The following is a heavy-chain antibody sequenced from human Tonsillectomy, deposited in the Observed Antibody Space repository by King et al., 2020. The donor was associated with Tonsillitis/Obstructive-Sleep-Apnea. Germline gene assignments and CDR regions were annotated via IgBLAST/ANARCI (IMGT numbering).Heavy chain of an antibody. V-gene: IGHV1-24*01. Sequence: QLVQSGAEVKKPGASVKVSCKVSGYTLTELSMHWVRQAPGKGLEWMGRFDPVDGETSYAHKFQGRVTMTEDTSTDTAYMELSSLRSEDTAVYYCATANLRSTRCYGVGCYYYCYMDVWGKGTTVTVSS. CDR2: FDPVDGET. CDR3: ATANLRSTRCYGVGCYYYCYMDV. D-gene: IGHD2-2*01. CDR1: GYTLTELS. J-gene: IGHJ6*03.